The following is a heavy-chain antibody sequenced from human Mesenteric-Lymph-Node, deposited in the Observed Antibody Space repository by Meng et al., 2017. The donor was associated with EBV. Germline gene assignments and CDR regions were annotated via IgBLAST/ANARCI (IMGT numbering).Heavy chain of an antibody. CDR3: ARETRERYFEFDY. CDR1: GGSFSGYY. Sequence: QGQLPQGGAGLLKPSETLSLTCAVYGGSFSGYYWSWIRQPPGKGLEWIGEINHSGSTYYNPSLKNRVTISIDRSKNQFSVKLDSVTAADTAVYYCARETRERYFEFDYWGQGTLVTVSS. J-gene: IGHJ4*02. CDR2: INHSGST. V-gene: IGHV4-34*01. D-gene: IGHD2/OR15-2a*01.